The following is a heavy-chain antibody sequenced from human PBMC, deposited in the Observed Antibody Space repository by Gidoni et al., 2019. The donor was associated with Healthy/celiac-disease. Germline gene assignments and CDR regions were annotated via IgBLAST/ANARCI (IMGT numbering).Heavy chain of an antibody. V-gene: IGHV4-34*01. Sequence: QVQLQQCGAALLTPSETLSLTCAVYGGSFSGYYWSWIRQPTGKGLEWIGEINHSGSTNYNPSIKSRVTISVDTSKNQFSLKLSSVTAADTAVYYCARGNGYWGQGTLVTVSS. CDR3: ARGNGY. J-gene: IGHJ4*02. CDR1: GGSFSGYY. CDR2: INHSGST.